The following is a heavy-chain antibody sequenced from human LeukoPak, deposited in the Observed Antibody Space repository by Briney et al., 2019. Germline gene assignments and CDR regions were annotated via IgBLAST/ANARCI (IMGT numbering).Heavy chain of an antibody. Sequence: RPGGSLILSCAGSGFTFDDYGMSWVRQAPGKGLEWVSGINWNGGSTGYGDSVKGRFTISRDNAKNSLYLQMNSLRAEDTALYYCARARSGYYSSFDYWGQGTLVTVSS. J-gene: IGHJ4*02. CDR3: ARARSGYYSSFDY. V-gene: IGHV3-20*04. CDR2: INWNGGST. D-gene: IGHD3-22*01. CDR1: GFTFDDYG.